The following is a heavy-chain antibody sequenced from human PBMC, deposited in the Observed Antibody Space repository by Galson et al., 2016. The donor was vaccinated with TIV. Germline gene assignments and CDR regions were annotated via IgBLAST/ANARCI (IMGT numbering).Heavy chain of an antibody. V-gene: IGHV3-66*02. CDR2: IYDDGRN. J-gene: IGHJ6*02. CDR3: ARDRRHCGNECYLRYYYGMDV. D-gene: IGHD2-21*01. Sequence: SLRLSCAASGLIVTDNSMTWVRQAPGKGLEWVALIYDDGRNMYSDPVQGRLTISRDSPNNAVYLQLTSLRGEDAAVYFCARDRRHCGNECYLRYYYGMDVWGQGTTVTVSS. CDR1: GLIVTDNS.